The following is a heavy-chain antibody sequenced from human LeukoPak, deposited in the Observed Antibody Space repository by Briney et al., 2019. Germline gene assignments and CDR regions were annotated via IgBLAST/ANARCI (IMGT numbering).Heavy chain of an antibody. CDR3: ARVELGGMDV. CDR2: IYYNGST. J-gene: IGHJ6*02. Sequence: PSETLSLTCTVSGGSISSGGYYWSWIRQHPGKGLEWIGYIYYNGSTYYNPSLKSRVTISVDTSKNQFSLKLSSVTAADTAVYYCARVELGGMDVWGQGTTVTVSS. V-gene: IGHV4-31*03. D-gene: IGHD1-7*01. CDR1: GGSISSGGYY.